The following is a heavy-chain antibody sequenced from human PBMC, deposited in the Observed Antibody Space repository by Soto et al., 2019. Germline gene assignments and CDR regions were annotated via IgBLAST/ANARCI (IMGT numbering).Heavy chain of an antibody. V-gene: IGHV4-34*01. D-gene: IGHD3-3*01. J-gene: IGHJ6*03. CDR2: INHSGST. Sequence: SETLSLTCAVYGGFFSGYYWSWIRQPPGKGLEWIGEINHSGSTNYNPSLKSRVTISVDTSKNQFSLKLSSVTAADTAVYYCARVPVGGYDFWSGYYTGGYYYYYMDVWGKGTTVTVSS. CDR3: ARVPVGGYDFWSGYYTGGYYYYYMDV. CDR1: GGFFSGYY.